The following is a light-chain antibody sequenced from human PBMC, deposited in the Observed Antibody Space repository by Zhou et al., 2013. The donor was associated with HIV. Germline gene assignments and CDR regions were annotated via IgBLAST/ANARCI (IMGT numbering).Light chain of an antibody. Sequence: DIQMTQSPSSLSASIGDRVTINCRASQSISDYLNWYQQKPGKAPKLLIHAASSLQSGVPSRLTGSGSGTDFSLTINGLQPEDVAIYYCQQSHSTPRTFGQGTKVEI. J-gene: IGKJ1*01. V-gene: IGKV1-39*01. CDR1: QSISDY. CDR3: QQSHSTPRT. CDR2: AAS.